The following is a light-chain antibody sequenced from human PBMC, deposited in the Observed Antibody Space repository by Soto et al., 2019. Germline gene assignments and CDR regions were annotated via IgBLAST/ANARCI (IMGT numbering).Light chain of an antibody. CDR1: TSNIGAGYD. CDR2: ANR. V-gene: IGLV1-40*01. CDR3: QSYDRSLSGAYV. J-gene: IGLJ1*01. Sequence: IFKNGSTSNIGAGYDVHWYQQLPGTAPKLLIYANRNRPSGVPDRFSGSKSGTSASLAITGLQAEDEADYYCQSYDRSLSGAYVFGTGTKVTVL.